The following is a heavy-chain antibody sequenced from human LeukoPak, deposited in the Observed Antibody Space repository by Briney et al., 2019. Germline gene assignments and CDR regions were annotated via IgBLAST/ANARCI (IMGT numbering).Heavy chain of an antibody. Sequence: SETLSLTCTVSGGSISSYHWSWIRQPPGKGLEWIGYIYYSGSTNYNPSLKSRVTISVDTSKNQFSLKLSSVTAADTAVYYCARVDSSGPIDYWGQGTLVTVSS. J-gene: IGHJ4*02. CDR2: IYYSGST. CDR1: GGSISSYH. V-gene: IGHV4-59*01. D-gene: IGHD3-22*01. CDR3: ARVDSSGPIDY.